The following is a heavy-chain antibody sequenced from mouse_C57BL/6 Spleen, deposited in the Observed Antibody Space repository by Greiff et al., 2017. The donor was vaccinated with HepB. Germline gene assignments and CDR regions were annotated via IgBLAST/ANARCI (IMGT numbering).Heavy chain of an antibody. CDR2: IWSGGST. D-gene: IGHD2-3*01. V-gene: IGHV2-2*01. Sequence: QVQLKESGPGLVQPSQSLSITCTVSGFSLTSYGVHWVRQSPGKGLEWLGVIWSGGSTDYNAAFISRLSISKDNSKSQVFFKMNSLQADDTAIYYCARHDGYRYYYAMDYWGQGTSVTVSS. CDR1: GFSLTSYG. J-gene: IGHJ4*01. CDR3: ARHDGYRYYYAMDY.